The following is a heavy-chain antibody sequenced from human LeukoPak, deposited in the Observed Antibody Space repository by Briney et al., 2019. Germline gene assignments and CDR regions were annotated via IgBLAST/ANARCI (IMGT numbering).Heavy chain of an antibody. CDR3: ARHMIRLTYYYGMDV. J-gene: IGHJ6*02. CDR2: ISHSGST. Sequence: PSETLSLTCTVYGGSFSASYWSWIRQPPGKGLEWIGEISHSGSTNYNPSLKSRVTISVDTSKNQFSLTLSSVTDADTAVYYCARHMIRLTYYYGMDVWGQGTTVTVSS. V-gene: IGHV4-34*01. CDR1: GGSFSASY. D-gene: IGHD3-22*01.